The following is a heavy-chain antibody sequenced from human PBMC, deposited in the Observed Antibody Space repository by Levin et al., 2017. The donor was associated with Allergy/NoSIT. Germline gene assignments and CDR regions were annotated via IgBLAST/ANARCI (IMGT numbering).Heavy chain of an antibody. CDR1: GYSFTRSP. V-gene: IGHV1-3*01. D-gene: IGHD5-12*01. CDR2: INPGNGNT. J-gene: IGHJ4*02. Sequence: PEASVKVSCKTSGYSFTRSPIHWLRQAPGQRLEWMGWINPGNGNTRYSQMLQGRVTITGDTSASTVYMEVTSLTSEDTAVYYCARILYNGYDPFDFWGQGTLVTVSS. CDR3: ARILYNGYDPFDF.